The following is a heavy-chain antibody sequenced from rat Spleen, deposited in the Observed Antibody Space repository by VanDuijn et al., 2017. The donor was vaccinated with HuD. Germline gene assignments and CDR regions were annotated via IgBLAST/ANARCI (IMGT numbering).Heavy chain of an antibody. D-gene: IGHD5-1*01. CDR1: GFSLTRYH. Sequence: QVQLKESGPGLVQASQTLSLTCSVSGFSLTRYHVSWVRQPPGKGLEWMGVIWTGGSTAFNSLLKSRLTISRDTSKSQVFLKMNSLQTEDTATYYCAREGKLGVRGYYFDYWGQGVMVTVSS. J-gene: IGHJ2*01. CDR2: IWTGGST. V-gene: IGHV2-43*01. CDR3: AREGKLGVRGYYFDY.